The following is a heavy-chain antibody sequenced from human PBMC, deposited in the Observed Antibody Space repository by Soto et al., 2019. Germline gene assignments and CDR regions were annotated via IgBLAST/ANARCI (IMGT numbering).Heavy chain of an antibody. CDR2: ISPKGDWT. Sequence: QVQMVQSGAEVKMPGASVRISCKTYGYTVTSYYMHWVRQAPGQGLEWMGFISPKGDWTGYAQEFQGRLTVTRDTSTTTLYMDLTSLKAEDTAVYYCAREGPPAGKLFDYWGQGTLITVSS. CDR1: GYTVTSYY. D-gene: IGHD6-13*01. J-gene: IGHJ4*02. CDR3: AREGPPAGKLFDY. V-gene: IGHV1-46*01.